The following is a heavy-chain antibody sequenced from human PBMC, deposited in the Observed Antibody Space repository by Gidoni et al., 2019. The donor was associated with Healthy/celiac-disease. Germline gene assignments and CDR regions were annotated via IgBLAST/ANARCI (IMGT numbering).Heavy chain of an antibody. V-gene: IGHV1-69*01. CDR3: ARGSKYYYESSGWGCFDP. J-gene: IGHJ5*02. CDR1: GGTFSSYA. CDR2: IIPIFGTA. D-gene: IGHD3-22*01. Sequence: QVRLVQSGAEVKKPGSSVKVSCKASGGTFSSYAISWVRQAPGQGLEWMGGIIPIFGTANYAQKFQGRVTITADESTSTAYMELSSLRSEDTAVYYCARGSKYYYESSGWGCFDPWGQGTLVTVSS.